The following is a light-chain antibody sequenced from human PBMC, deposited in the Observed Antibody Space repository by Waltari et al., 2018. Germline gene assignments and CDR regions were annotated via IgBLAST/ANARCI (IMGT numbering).Light chain of an antibody. J-gene: IGLJ2*01. V-gene: IGLV2-14*03. CDR1: SSDVDGFNF. CDR3: SSCTSVNTR. Sequence: QSALTQPASMSGSPGQSITISCTGTSSDVDGFNFVSWYQQYPGKAPKLIIYDVANRPAGVSHRFSGSRSGNTASLTISGLQAEDEADYYCSSCTSVNTRFGGGTKLTVL. CDR2: DVA.